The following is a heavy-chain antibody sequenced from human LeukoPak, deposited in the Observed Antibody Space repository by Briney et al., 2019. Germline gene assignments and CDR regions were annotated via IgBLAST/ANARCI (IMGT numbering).Heavy chain of an antibody. V-gene: IGHV4-59*01. CDR3: ARYCSGGRCDSKAFDI. CDR2: IFHSGTT. D-gene: IGHD2-15*01. J-gene: IGHJ3*02. Sequence: SETLSLTCTVSGGSISGYYWSWIRQPPGKGLEWIAWIFHSGTTSYNPSLKSRVTISVDTSKIQFSLKLTSVTAADTAVYYCARYCSGGRCDSKAFDIWGQGTMVTVSS. CDR1: GGSISGYY.